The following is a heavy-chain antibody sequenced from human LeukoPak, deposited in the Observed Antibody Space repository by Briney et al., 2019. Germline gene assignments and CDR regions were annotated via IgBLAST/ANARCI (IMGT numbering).Heavy chain of an antibody. D-gene: IGHD3-16*02. Sequence: GGSLRLSCAASGFTFDDYGMRWVRQAAGKGLEWVSGINWNGGSTGYADSVKGRFTISRDSAKNSLYLQMNSLRAEDTALYYCARDLSYDYVWVSYRPNWFDPWGQGTLVTVSS. CDR3: ARDLSYDYVWVSYRPNWFDP. J-gene: IGHJ5*02. V-gene: IGHV3-20*04. CDR2: INWNGGST. CDR1: GFTFDDYG.